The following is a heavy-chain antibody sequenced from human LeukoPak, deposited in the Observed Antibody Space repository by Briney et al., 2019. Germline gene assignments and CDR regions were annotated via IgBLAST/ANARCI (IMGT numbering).Heavy chain of an antibody. D-gene: IGHD2-15*01. J-gene: IGHJ6*03. Sequence: SVKISCKAPGGTFSSYAISWVRQGPGQGLEWMGGIIPIFGTANYAQKFQGRVTITTDESTSTAYMELRSPRSEDTAVYYCARGNCSGGSCYGVDYMDVWGKGPTVTVSS. CDR3: ARGNCSGGSCYGVDYMDV. CDR1: GGTFSSYA. CDR2: IIPIFGTA. V-gene: IGHV1-69*05.